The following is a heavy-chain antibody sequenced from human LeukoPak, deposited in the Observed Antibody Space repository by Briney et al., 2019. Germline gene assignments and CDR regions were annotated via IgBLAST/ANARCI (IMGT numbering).Heavy chain of an antibody. D-gene: IGHD3-10*01. J-gene: IGHJ4*02. CDR1: GFTFSDYG. V-gene: IGHV3-48*04. CDR2: VSGKSRAI. CDR3: AKASTFGELNRPFDY. Sequence: GGSLRLSCAAPGFTFSDYGINWVRQAPGKGLEWLSFVSGKSRAIYYADSVKGRFTISRDNAKESVYLHMSSLRAEDTAVYYCAKASTFGELNRPFDYWGQGTLVTVSS.